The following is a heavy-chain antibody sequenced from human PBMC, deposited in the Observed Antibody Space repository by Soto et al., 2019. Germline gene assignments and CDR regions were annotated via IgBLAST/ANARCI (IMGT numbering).Heavy chain of an antibody. V-gene: IGHV3-48*03. CDR3: AKDRLPDFFDSSGLDH. CDR2: ISSSGSTV. Sequence: PGGSLRLSCAASEFTFSDYEMNWVRQAPGKGLEWISYISSSGSTVYYADSVKRRFTISRDNSKNTLYLQMSTLRPEDTAVYYCAKDRLPDFFDSSGLDHWGQGILVTVSS. J-gene: IGHJ4*02. D-gene: IGHD3-22*01. CDR1: EFTFSDYE.